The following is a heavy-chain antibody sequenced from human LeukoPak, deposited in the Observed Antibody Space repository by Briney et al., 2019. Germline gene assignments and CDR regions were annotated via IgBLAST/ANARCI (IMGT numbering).Heavy chain of an antibody. V-gene: IGHV4-59*01. Sequence: SETLSLTCTVSGGSTSSYYWSWIRQPPGKGLEWIGYIYYSGSTNYNPSLKSRVTISVDTSKNQFSLKLSSVTAADTAVYYCAGTYYYDSSGYYYYGSAAFDIWGQGTMVTVSS. J-gene: IGHJ3*02. CDR3: AGTYYYDSSGYYYYGSAAFDI. D-gene: IGHD3-22*01. CDR2: IYYSGST. CDR1: GGSTSSYY.